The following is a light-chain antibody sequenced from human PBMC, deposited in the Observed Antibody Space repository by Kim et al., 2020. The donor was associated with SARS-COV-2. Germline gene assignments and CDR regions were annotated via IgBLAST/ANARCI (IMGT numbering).Light chain of an antibody. CDR3: NSRDSSGNLVV. V-gene: IGLV3-19*01. CDR1: SLRVYY. J-gene: IGLJ2*01. CDR2: GKN. Sequence: ALGQTVRITCQGASLRVYYASWYQQKPGQAPVLVIFGKNSRPSGIPDRFSGSSSGNTASLTITGSQAEDEADYYCNSRDSSGNLVVFGGGTKLTVL.